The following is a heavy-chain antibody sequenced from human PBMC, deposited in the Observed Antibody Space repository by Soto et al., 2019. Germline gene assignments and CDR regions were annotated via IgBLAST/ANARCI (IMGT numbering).Heavy chain of an antibody. CDR2: IYGTGTT. CDR3: ARVYWSYVWDGTYFDS. D-gene: IGHD1-7*01. CDR1: GGSMKHGDYY. J-gene: IGHJ4*02. Sequence: QVQLQESGPGLVKPSQTLSLTCNVSGGSMKHGDYYWSWVLQAPEKGLEWIGYIYGTGTTYYNPSFKSRVTISVDRSRSQFSLRMTSVTAEDTAVYFCARVYWSYVWDGTYFDSWGQGSLVTVSS. V-gene: IGHV4-30-4*01.